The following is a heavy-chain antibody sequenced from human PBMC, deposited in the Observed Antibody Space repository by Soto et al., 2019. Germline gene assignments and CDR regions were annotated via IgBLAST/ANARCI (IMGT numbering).Heavy chain of an antibody. D-gene: IGHD2-15*01. Sequence: QVQLQESGPGLVKPSGTLSLTCAVSGGSISSSNWWSWVRQPPGKGREWIGEIYHSGSTNYNPSLKWPVSLPVGHSTIQFPRRLCSVLPADTPEAYGARDQGSCSGGFWYPILRNCYGMVVWGQVTTVPVAS. CDR1: GGSISSSNW. CDR2: IYHSGST. V-gene: IGHV4-4*02. J-gene: IGHJ6*02. CDR3: ARDQGSCSGGFWYPILRNCYGMVV.